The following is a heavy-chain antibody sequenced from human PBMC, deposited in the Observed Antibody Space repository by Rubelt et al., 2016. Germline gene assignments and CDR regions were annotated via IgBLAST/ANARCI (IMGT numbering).Heavy chain of an antibody. J-gene: IGHJ4*02. CDR3: ARFAIGGHSSGYLFDY. D-gene: IGHD3-22*01. CDR1: GYTFTGYY. CDR2: INPNSGGT. V-gene: IGHV1-2*02. Sequence: QVQLVQSGAEVKKPGASVKVSCKASGYTFTGYYMHWVRQAPGQGLEWMGWINPNSGGTNYAQKFQGRFTMTRDTSISPAYMELSRLRSDDTAVYYCARFAIGGHSSGYLFDYWGQGTLVTVSS.